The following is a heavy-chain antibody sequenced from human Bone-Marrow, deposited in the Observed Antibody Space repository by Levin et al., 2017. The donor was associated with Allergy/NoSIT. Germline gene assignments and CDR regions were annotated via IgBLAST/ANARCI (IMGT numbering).Heavy chain of an antibody. CDR1: GFTFSSFG. CDR3: VRAYCSSASCYEGGTY. D-gene: IGHD2-2*01. Sequence: GESLKISCAASGFTFSSFGMSWVRQAPGKGLEWVSGISVSAGSTYYADSVKGRFTISRDNSKNTLYLQMNSLRAEDTAVYYCVRAYCSSASCYEGGTYWGQGTLVTVSS. J-gene: IGHJ4*02. V-gene: IGHV3-23*01. CDR2: ISVSAGST.